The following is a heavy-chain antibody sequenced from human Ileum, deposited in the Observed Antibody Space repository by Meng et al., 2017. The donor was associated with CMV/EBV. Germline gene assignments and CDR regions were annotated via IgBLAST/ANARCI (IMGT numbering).Heavy chain of an antibody. CDR2: INSDGSRT. CDR1: GLTVRISW. D-gene: IGHD5-18*01. Sequence: MGGPGGALVRPGGSLRISCAAPGLTVRISWMHWVRQAPGKGLVWVSRINSDGSRTSYADSVQGRFTISRDNAKNTLYMQMNSLRAEDTAVYYCARDLGRSPALDDCWGPGTLVTVSS. J-gene: IGHJ4*02. V-gene: IGHV3-74*01. CDR3: ARDLGRSPALDDC.